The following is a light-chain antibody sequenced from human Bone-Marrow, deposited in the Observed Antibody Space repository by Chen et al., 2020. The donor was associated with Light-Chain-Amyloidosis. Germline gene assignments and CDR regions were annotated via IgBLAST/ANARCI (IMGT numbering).Light chain of an antibody. CDR3: SSYSVTSPLVV. J-gene: IGLJ2*01. CDR2: EVT. V-gene: IGLV2-14*01. Sequence: QSALTQPASVSGSPGQSITISCTGTSSDVGGYNYVSWYQQHPGKAPKVMFYEVTNRPSGVSNRFSGSKSGNTASLTISGLQAEDEADYYCSSYSVTSPLVVFGGGTKLTVL. CDR1: SSDVGGYNY.